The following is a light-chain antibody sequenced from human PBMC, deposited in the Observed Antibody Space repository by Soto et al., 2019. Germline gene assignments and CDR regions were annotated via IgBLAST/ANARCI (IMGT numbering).Light chain of an antibody. J-gene: IGLJ1*01. CDR1: SSDVGGSNY. Sequence: QSVLTQPASVSGSPGQSITISCTGTSSDVGGSNYVSWYQHHPGKAPKLMIYDVSNRPSGVSDRFSGSKSGNTASLTISGLQAEDEADYYCSSYTSSSTLYVFGSGTKVTVL. V-gene: IGLV2-14*03. CDR3: SSYTSSSTLYV. CDR2: DVS.